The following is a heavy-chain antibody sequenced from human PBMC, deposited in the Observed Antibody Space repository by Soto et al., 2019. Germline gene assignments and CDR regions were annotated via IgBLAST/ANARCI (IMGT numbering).Heavy chain of an antibody. CDR2: LSAYNGNT. Sequence: QVQLVQSGAEVKKPGASGKVSCKAPGYTFTSYGISWVREAPAQGLEWMGGLSAYNGNTNYAQKLQGRVTMTTDTSTSTAYMELRSLRSDDTAVYYCARDLAAGNCDYWGQGTLVTVSS. D-gene: IGHD6-13*01. CDR1: GYTFTSYG. V-gene: IGHV1-18*01. CDR3: ARDLAAGNCDY. J-gene: IGHJ4*02.